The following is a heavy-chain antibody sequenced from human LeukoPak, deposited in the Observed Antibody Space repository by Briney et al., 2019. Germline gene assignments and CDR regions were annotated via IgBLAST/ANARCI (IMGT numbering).Heavy chain of an antibody. D-gene: IGHD3-22*01. Sequence: SEILSLTCTISGGSISSYYWSWIRQPPGKGLEWIGYIYYSGSTNYNPSLKSRVTISVDTSKNQFSLKLSSVTAADTAVYYCARFGDYYDSSGYYDYWGQGTLVTVSS. CDR1: GGSISSYY. CDR2: IYYSGST. CDR3: ARFGDYYDSSGYYDY. V-gene: IGHV4-59*01. J-gene: IGHJ4*02.